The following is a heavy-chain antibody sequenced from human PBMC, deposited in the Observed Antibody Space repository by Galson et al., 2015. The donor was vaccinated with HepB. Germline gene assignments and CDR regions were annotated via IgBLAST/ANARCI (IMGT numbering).Heavy chain of an antibody. D-gene: IGHD4-23*01. CDR1: GFTFRNYA. CDR2: ISYDGVDT. J-gene: IGHJ3*01. Sequence: SLRLSCAASGFTFRNYAMHWVRQAPEKRLQWVALISYDGVDTDYIDSVKGRFTVSRDNSKNTLYLQMNSLRIEDTATYYCAHTVHGGTTIDGFDVWGQGTMVLVSS. CDR3: AHTVHGGTTIDGFDV. V-gene: IGHV3-30*04.